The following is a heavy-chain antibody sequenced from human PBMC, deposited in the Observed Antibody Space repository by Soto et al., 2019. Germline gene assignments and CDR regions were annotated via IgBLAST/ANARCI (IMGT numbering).Heavy chain of an antibody. V-gene: IGHV4-31*03. D-gene: IGHD1-26*01. CDR1: GGSISSGGYY. J-gene: IGHJ5*02. Sequence: QVQLQESGPGLVKPSQTLSLTCTVSGGSISSGGYYWSWIRQHPGKGLEWIGYIYYSGSTYYNPSLKSRVSLSVDTSKNQFSLKLSSVTAADTAVYYCARGELRFWFDPWGQGTLVTVSS. CDR3: ARGELRFWFDP. CDR2: IYYSGST.